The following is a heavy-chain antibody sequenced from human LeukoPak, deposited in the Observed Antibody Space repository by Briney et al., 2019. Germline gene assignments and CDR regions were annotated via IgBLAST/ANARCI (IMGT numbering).Heavy chain of an antibody. Sequence: SETLSLTCTVSGGSIGSNYWTWIRQPPGKGLEYIGYIYYTGATNYNPSLKSRVTISVDTSKNQFSLKLRSVTAADTAVYYCARDSGYDLNCFDPWGQGTLVTVSS. CDR3: ARDSGYDLNCFDP. CDR2: IYYTGAT. CDR1: GGSIGSNY. J-gene: IGHJ5*02. V-gene: IGHV4-59*12. D-gene: IGHD5-12*01.